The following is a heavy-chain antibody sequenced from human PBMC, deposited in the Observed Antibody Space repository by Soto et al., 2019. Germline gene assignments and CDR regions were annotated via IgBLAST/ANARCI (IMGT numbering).Heavy chain of an antibody. V-gene: IGHV6-1*01. CDR2: TYYKPKWFN. Sequence: QVQLQLSGPGLMKPSQTLSLTCAISGDSVSSNSAGWNWVRQTPSRGLEWLGRTYYKPKWFNNYAVYVKSRITINPDTSQNQFSLQLDSVTPEDTAVYYCARGSWDDVSGHYYMDVWGKGTTVTVSS. D-gene: IGHD5-12*01. J-gene: IGHJ6*03. CDR1: GDSVSSNSAG. CDR3: ARGSWDDVSGHYYMDV.